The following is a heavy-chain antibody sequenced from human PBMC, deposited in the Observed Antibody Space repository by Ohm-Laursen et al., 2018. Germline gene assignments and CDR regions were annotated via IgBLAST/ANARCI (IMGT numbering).Heavy chain of an antibody. V-gene: IGHV3-30*18. Sequence: SLRLSCAASGFTFSTYGMHWVRQAPGKGLEWVAVISYDGSNKYYADSVKGRFTISRDNSKNTLYLQMNSLRAEDTAVYYCAKEYSSNWYYFDYWGQGTLVTVTS. CDR1: GFTFSTYG. D-gene: IGHD6-13*01. CDR3: AKEYSSNWYYFDY. CDR2: ISYDGSNK. J-gene: IGHJ4*02.